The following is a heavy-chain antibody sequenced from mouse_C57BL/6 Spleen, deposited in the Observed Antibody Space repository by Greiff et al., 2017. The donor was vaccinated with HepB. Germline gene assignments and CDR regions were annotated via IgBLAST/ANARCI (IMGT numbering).Heavy chain of an antibody. Sequence: VQLQQSGPELVKPGASVKISCKASGYTFTDYYMNWVKQSHGKSLEWIGDINPNNGGTSYNQKFKGKATLTVDKSSSTAYMELRSLTSEDSAVYYCARVGYDYDGFAYWGQGTLVTVSA. CDR3: ARVGYDYDGFAY. V-gene: IGHV1-26*01. CDR1: GYTFTDYY. CDR2: INPNNGGT. J-gene: IGHJ3*01. D-gene: IGHD2-4*01.